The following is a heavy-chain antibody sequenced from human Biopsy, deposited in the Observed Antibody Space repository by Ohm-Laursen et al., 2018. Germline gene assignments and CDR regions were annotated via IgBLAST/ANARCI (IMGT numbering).Heavy chain of an antibody. J-gene: IGHJ4*02. Sequence: ASVTVSCKASGYSFTSYYMHWVRQAPGQGLEWMGLINPSGSTTSYPQIFQGRVTMTRDTSKSTVYMELSSLRSADTAVYFCARNTGWYGDLYYFDYWGQGTLVTVSS. CDR3: ARNTGWYGDLYYFDY. V-gene: IGHV1-46*01. CDR1: GYSFTSYY. CDR2: INPSGSTT. D-gene: IGHD6-19*01.